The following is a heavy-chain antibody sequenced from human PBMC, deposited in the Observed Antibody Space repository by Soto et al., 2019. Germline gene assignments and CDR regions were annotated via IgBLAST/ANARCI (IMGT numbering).Heavy chain of an antibody. D-gene: IGHD3-10*01. V-gene: IGHV4-34*01. CDR1: GWSFSGYY. CDR2: INHSGST. CDR3: ARVWKYFYTSGGYYGGFAP. J-gene: IGHJ5*02. Sequence: QVQLQQWGAGLLKPSETLSVTCAVYGWSFSGYYWSWIRQPPGKELEWIGEINHSGSTKYNPSLKSRVTISVDTSKIPFSLKLSSVPAADTAVYFCARVWKYFYTSGGYYGGFAPWGQGTLVTVSS.